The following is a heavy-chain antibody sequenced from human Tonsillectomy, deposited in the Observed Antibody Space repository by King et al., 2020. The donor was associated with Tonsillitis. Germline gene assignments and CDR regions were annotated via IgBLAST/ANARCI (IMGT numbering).Heavy chain of an antibody. D-gene: IGHD3-9*01. CDR3: ARAHDFDSALEY. V-gene: IGHV4-59*01. J-gene: IGHJ4*02. Sequence: QLQESGPGLVKPSETLSLTCTVSGGSISDYYWSWIRQPPGKGLEWIGYTYHSGSTKYNPSLKSRVTLLLDTSNNQFSLRLRAVTAADTAIYYCARAHDFDSALEYWGQGALVTVSS. CDR1: GGSISDYY. CDR2: TYHSGST.